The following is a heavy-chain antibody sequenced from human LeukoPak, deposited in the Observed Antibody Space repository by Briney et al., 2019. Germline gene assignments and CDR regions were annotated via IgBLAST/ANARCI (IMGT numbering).Heavy chain of an antibody. CDR2: ISGSGGST. Sequence: GGSLRLSCAASGFTFSSYAMSWVRQAPGKGLEWVSAISGSGGSTYYADSVKGRFTISRDNSKNTLYLQMNSLRAEDTAVYYCAKEALFIAVAPNDAFDIWGQGIMVTVSS. J-gene: IGHJ3*02. V-gene: IGHV3-23*01. CDR3: AKEALFIAVAPNDAFDI. CDR1: GFTFSSYA. D-gene: IGHD6-19*01.